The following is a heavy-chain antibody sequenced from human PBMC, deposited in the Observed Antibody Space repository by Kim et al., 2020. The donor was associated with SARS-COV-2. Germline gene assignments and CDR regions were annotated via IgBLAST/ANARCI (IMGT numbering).Heavy chain of an antibody. J-gene: IGHJ3*02. Sequence: SETLSLTCTVSGGSISSYYWSWIRQPPGKGLEWIGYIYYSGSTNYNPSLKSRVTISVDTSKNQFSLKLSSVTAADTAVYYCARVGTYYYGSGSSDAFDIWGQGTMVTVSS. D-gene: IGHD3-10*01. CDR1: GGSISSYY. V-gene: IGHV4-59*01. CDR2: IYYSGST. CDR3: ARVGTYYYGSGSSDAFDI.